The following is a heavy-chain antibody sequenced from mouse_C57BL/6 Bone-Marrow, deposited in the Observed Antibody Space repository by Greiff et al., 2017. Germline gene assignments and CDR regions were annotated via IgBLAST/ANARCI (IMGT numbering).Heavy chain of an antibody. CDR3: TTDYDYDVGYFDV. CDR1: GFNIKDDY. Sequence: EVQLQQSGAELVRPGASVKLSCTASGFNIKDDYMHWVKQRPEQGLEWIGWLDPENGDTEYASKFQGKATITADTSSHTAYLQLSSLTSEDTAVYYCTTDYDYDVGYFDVWGTGTTVTVSS. V-gene: IGHV14-4*01. D-gene: IGHD2-4*01. CDR2: LDPENGDT. J-gene: IGHJ1*03.